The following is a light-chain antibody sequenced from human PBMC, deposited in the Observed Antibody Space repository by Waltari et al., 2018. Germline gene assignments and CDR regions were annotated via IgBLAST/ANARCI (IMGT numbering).Light chain of an antibody. Sequence: EIVLTQSPGTLSLSPGERATLPCRASQSVGRHLTWYQQKPGQAPRLLIYGTSTRATGIPDRFSGSGSGTDFSLTISRLEPEDFAVYYCQKYERLPATFGQGTKVEIK. CDR3: QKYERLPAT. CDR1: QSVGRH. CDR2: GTS. V-gene: IGKV3-20*01. J-gene: IGKJ1*01.